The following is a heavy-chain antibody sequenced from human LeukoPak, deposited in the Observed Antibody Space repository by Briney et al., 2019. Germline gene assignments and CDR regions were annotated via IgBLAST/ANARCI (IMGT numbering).Heavy chain of an antibody. CDR3: AREVLVGAIYYYYYGMDV. V-gene: IGHV1-18*01. CDR2: SSAYNGNT. D-gene: IGHD4-17*01. Sequence: ASVKVSCKASGYTFTSYGISWVRQAPGQGLEWMGWSSAYNGNTNYAQKLQGRVTMTTDTSTSTAYMELRSLRSDDTAVYYCAREVLVGAIYYYYYGMDVWGQGTTVTVSS. CDR1: GYTFTSYG. J-gene: IGHJ6*02.